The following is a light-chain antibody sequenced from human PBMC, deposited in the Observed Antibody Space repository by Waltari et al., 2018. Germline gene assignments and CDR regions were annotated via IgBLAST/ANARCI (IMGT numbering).Light chain of an antibody. J-gene: IGKJ2*01. CDR1: QSVSSNY. V-gene: IGKV3-20*01. Sequence: EIVLTQSPGTLSLSPGERATLSCRASQSVSSNYLAWHQQKPGQAPRLLIYAASRRATGIPDRVSGSGSGTDFTLTISRLEPEDFAVYYCHQYGSSPNTFGQGTKLDIK. CDR2: AAS. CDR3: HQYGSSPNT.